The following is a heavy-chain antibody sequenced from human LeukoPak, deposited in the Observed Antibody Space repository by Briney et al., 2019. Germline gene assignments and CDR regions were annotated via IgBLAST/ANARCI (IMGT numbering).Heavy chain of an antibody. J-gene: IGHJ6*02. D-gene: IGHD3-10*01. Sequence: GASVKVSCKASGYTFTGYYMHWVRQAPGQGLEWMGRINPNSGGTNYAQKFQGRVTMTRDTSISTAYMELSRLRSDDTAVYYCARVPMVRGVIETVPYGMDVWGQGTTVTVSS. CDR3: ARVPMVRGVIETVPYGMDV. V-gene: IGHV1-2*06. CDR1: GYTFTGYY. CDR2: INPNSGGT.